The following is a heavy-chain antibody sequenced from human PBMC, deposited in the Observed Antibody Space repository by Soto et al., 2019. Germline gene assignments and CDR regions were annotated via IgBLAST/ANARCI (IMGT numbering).Heavy chain of an antibody. CDR1: GYTFTSYA. CDR3: ARENAVHIAVANGRFDP. Sequence: ASVKVACKASGYTFTSYAMHWVHQAPGQRLEWMGWINAGNGNTKYSQKFQGRVTITRDTSASTAYMELSSLRSEDTAVYYCARENAVHIAVANGRFDPWGQGTLVTVSS. V-gene: IGHV1-3*01. J-gene: IGHJ5*02. D-gene: IGHD6-19*01. CDR2: INAGNGNT.